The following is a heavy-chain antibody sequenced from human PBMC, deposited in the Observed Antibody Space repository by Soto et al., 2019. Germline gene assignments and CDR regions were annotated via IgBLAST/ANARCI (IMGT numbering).Heavy chain of an antibody. CDR2: INSDGSST. Sequence: GGSLRLSCAASGFTFSSYWMHWVRQAPGKGLVWVSRINSDGSSTSYADSVKGRFTISRDDAKNTLYLQMNSLRAEDTAVYYCVRDNKGLRYFDWLSHFDYWGQGTLVTVSS. V-gene: IGHV3-74*01. CDR3: VRDNKGLRYFDWLSHFDY. J-gene: IGHJ4*02. CDR1: GFTFSSYW. D-gene: IGHD3-9*01.